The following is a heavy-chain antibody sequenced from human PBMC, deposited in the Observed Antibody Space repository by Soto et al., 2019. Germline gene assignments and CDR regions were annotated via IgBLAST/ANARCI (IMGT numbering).Heavy chain of an antibody. V-gene: IGHV1-69*04. CDR3: ARDNGYYGSGSYNIPSDPLFAY. CDR1: GGTFSSYT. CDR2: IIPILGIA. D-gene: IGHD3-10*01. Sequence: GASVKVSCKASGGTFSSYTISWVRQAPGQGLEWMGRIIPILGIANYAQKFQGRVTITADKSTSTAYMELSSLRSEDTAVYYCARDNGYYGSGSYNIPSDPLFAYWGQGTLVTVSS. J-gene: IGHJ4*02.